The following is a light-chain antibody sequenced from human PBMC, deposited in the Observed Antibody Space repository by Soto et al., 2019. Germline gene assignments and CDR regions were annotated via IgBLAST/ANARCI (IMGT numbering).Light chain of an antibody. CDR1: SSNIGSNY. CDR2: RAS. J-gene: IGLJ2*01. CDR3: AAWDDTLNGLV. V-gene: IGLV1-47*01. Sequence: QSVLTQPPSASGTPGQRVTISCSGSSSNIGSNYVYWYQQVPGTAPRRLMYRASQRPSGVPDRFSGSKSGTSASLAISGLRSEDEDDYDCAAWDDTLNGLVFGGGTKLTVL.